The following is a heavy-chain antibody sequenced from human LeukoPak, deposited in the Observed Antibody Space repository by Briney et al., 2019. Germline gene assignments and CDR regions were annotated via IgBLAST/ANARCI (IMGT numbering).Heavy chain of an antibody. CDR1: GFTFSSYS. D-gene: IGHD1/OR15-1a*01. CDR2: ISGTRNYT. CDR3: ARDRDGNIDP. J-gene: IGHJ5*02. V-gene: IGHV3-21*01. Sequence: GGSLRLSCAASGFTFSSYSMNWVRQAPGKGLEWVSCISGTRNYTYYADSVKGRFTISRDNAKNSLYLQMNSLGAEDTAVYYCARDRDGNIDPWGQGTLVTVSS.